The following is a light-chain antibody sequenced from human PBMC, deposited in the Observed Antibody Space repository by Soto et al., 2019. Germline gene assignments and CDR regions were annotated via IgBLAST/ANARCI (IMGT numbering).Light chain of an antibody. CDR3: QQFNSYPIT. Sequence: AIQVTPSPSSLSASVGDRVTMTFPASQDIRGALAWYQQKSGKPPNLLIYDVSTLEGGVPSRFSGSGSGTEFTLTISSLQPEDFGTYYCQQFNSYPITFGHGTRLEIK. CDR2: DVS. V-gene: IGKV1-13*02. J-gene: IGKJ5*01. CDR1: QDIRGA.